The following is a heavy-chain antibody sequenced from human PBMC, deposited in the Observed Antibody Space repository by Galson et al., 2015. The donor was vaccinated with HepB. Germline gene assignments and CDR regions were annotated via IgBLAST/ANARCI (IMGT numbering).Heavy chain of an antibody. V-gene: IGHV3-66*01. J-gene: IGHJ4*02. CDR3: AALEGYYDSSGYPDQSDY. CDR1: GFTVSSNY. Sequence: SLRLSCAASGFTVSSNYMSWVRQAPGKGLEWVSVIYSGGSTYYADSVKGRFTISRDNSKNTLYLQMNSLRAEDTAVYYCAALEGYYDSSGYPDQSDYWGQGTLVTVSS. CDR2: IYSGGST. D-gene: IGHD3-22*01.